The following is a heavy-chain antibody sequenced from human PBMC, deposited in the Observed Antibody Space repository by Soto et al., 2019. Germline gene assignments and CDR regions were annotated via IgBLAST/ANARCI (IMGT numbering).Heavy chain of an antibody. CDR1: GDSVSSGDYY. D-gene: IGHD3-16*01. J-gene: IGHJ5*02. V-gene: IGHV4-61*08. CDR3: ARVPIDTYMIYWSDP. CDR2: IYFSERT. Sequence: SETLSLTCTVSGDSVSSGDYYWTWIRQPPGKGLEWVGHIYFSERTNYIPSLGSRVTISLDTSKNQFSLKLTSVTAADTAVYYCARVPIDTYMIYWSDPWGQGTLVTVSS.